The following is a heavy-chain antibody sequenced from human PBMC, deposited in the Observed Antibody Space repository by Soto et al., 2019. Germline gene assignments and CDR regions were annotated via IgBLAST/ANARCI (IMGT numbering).Heavy chain of an antibody. CDR3: TRVRYSGAGSCSYPLFDY. CDR2: ISSSSSYI. D-gene: IGHD1-26*01. J-gene: IGHJ4*02. Sequence: PGGSLRLSCAASGFTFSTYSMNWVRQAPGKGLEWVSSISSSSSYIYYADSVKGRFTIYRDNAKNSLFLQMNSLRAEDTAVYYCTRVRYSGAGSCSYPLFDYWGQGALVTVSS. V-gene: IGHV3-21*01. CDR1: GFTFSTYS.